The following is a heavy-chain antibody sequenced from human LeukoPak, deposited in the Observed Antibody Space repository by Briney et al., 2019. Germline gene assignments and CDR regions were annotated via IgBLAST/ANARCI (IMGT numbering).Heavy chain of an antibody. J-gene: IGHJ6*03. Sequence: PGGSLRLSCAASGFTFSSYWMSWVRQAPGKGLEWVANIKQDGSEKYYVDSVKGRFTISRDNAKNSLYLQMNSLRAEDTAVYYCARSGPEKSIFGSGYMDVWGKGTTVTVSS. CDR2: IKQDGSEK. V-gene: IGHV3-7*01. D-gene: IGHD3-3*01. CDR1: GFTFSSYW. CDR3: ARSGPEKSIFGSGYMDV.